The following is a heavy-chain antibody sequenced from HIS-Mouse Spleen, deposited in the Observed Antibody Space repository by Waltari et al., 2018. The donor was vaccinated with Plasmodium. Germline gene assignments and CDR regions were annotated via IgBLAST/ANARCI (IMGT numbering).Heavy chain of an antibody. CDR1: GFSLSTSGMC. CDR2: IDWYDDK. Sequence: QVTLRESGPALVKPTQTLTLTCTFSGFSLSTSGMCVTWIRQPPGKALEWLARIDWYDDKYYSTSLKTTRTISNDSSKNRVVLTMTNMDPVDTATYYCARTTYSSSSAKYYYYGMDVWGQGTTVTVSS. CDR3: ARTTYSSSSAKYYYYGMDV. D-gene: IGHD6-6*01. V-gene: IGHV2-70*15. J-gene: IGHJ6*02.